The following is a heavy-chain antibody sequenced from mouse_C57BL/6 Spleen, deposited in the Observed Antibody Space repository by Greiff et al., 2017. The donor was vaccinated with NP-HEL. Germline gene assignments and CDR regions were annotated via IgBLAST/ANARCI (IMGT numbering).Heavy chain of an antibody. V-gene: IGHV5-16*01. D-gene: IGHD2-5*01. CDR3: ARGPPYYSNYWYFDV. CDR1: GFTFSDYY. CDR2: INYDGSST. Sequence: EVMLVESEGGLVQPGSSMKLSCTASGFTFSDYYMAWVRQVPEKGLEWVANINYDGSSTYYLDSLKSRFIISRDNAKNILYLQMSSLKSEDTATYYCARGPPYYSNYWYFDVWGTGTTVTVSS. J-gene: IGHJ1*03.